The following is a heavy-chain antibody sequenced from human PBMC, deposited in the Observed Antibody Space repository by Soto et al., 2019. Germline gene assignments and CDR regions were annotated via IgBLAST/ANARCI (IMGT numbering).Heavy chain of an antibody. CDR2: INHSGST. CDR3: ARGQVLVRYSGGYYGSYYFDD. Sequence: SETLSLTCAVYGGSFSGYYWSWIRQPPGKGLEWIGEINHSGSTNYNPSLKSRVTISVDTSKNQFSLKLSSVTAADTAVYYCARGQVLVRYSGGYYGSYYFDDWGQGTLVTVSS. D-gene: IGHD1-26*01. J-gene: IGHJ4*02. V-gene: IGHV4-34*01. CDR1: GGSFSGYY.